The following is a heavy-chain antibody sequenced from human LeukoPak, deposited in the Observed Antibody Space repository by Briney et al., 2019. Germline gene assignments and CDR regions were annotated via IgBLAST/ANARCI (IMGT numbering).Heavy chain of an antibody. CDR2: INHSGST. CDR1: AGSISNYY. CDR3: ARLVPSYDSFDY. Sequence: PSETLSLTCAVSAGSISNYYWSWIRQPPGKGLEWIGEINHSGSTNYNPSLKSRVTISVDTSKNQFSLKLSSVTAADTAVYYCARLVPSYDSFDYWGQGTLVTVSS. D-gene: IGHD3-22*01. J-gene: IGHJ4*02. V-gene: IGHV4-34*01.